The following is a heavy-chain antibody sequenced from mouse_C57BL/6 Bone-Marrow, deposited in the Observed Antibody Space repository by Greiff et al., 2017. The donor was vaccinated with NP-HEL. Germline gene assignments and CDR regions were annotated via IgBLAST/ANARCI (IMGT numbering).Heavy chain of an antibody. CDR1: GFTFTDYY. J-gene: IGHJ4*01. CDR2: IRNKANGYTT. CDR3: ARYLWLANYAMDY. V-gene: IGHV7-3*01. Sequence: DVKLVESGGGLVQPGGSLSLSCAASGFTFTDYYMSWVRQPPGKALEWLGFIRNKANGYTTEYSASVKGRFTISRDNSQSILCLQMNALRAEDSATYYCARYLWLANYAMDYWGQGTSVTVSS. D-gene: IGHD6-1*01.